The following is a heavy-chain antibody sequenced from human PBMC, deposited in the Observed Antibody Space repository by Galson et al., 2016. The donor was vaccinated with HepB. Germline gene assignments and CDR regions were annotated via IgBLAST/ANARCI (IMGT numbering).Heavy chain of an antibody. CDR2: INAGNGNT. J-gene: IGHJ5*02. CDR3: TRDHFWGSGSDWFDP. Sequence: SVKVSCKASGYSFSSYAIHWVRQVPGQRLQWMGWINAGNGNTKYSQKFQDRVTITMDTSARIAYMELSGLTSEDTAGYYCTRDHFWGSGSDWFDPWGQGALVTVSS. CDR1: GYSFSSYA. D-gene: IGHD3-10*01. V-gene: IGHV1-3*01.